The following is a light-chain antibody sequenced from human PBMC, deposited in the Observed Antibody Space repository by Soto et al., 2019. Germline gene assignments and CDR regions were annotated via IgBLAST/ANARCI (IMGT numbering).Light chain of an antibody. CDR2: EVS. CDR1: ISDVGGYNY. Sequence: QSALTQPASVSGSPGQSITISCTGTISDVGGYNYVSWYQQHPGTAPKLMIYEVSNRPSGVSHRFSGSKSGNTASLTISGLQAEDEADYYCSSYTSSSPLVFGTGTKLTFL. CDR3: SSYTSSSPLV. J-gene: IGLJ1*01. V-gene: IGLV2-14*01.